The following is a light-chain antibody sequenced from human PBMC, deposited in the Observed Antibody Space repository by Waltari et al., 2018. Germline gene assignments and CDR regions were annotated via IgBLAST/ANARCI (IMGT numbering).Light chain of an antibody. CDR1: QIIFRA. V-gene: IGKV3-20*01. CDR3: QHYVRLPVT. Sequence: EIMLTQSPGTLSLSPGERATLSCRASQIIFRALAWYQQKPGQAPRLLIYDVSTRASGIPDRLSGSGSGTDFSLTISRLEPEDFAVYYCQHYVRLPVTFGQGTKLEFK. J-gene: IGKJ1*01. CDR2: DVS.